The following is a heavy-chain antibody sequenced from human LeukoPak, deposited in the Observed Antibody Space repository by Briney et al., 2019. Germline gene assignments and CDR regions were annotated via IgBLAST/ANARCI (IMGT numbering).Heavy chain of an antibody. V-gene: IGHV1-8*01. CDR3: ARGLVVATILSY. J-gene: IGHJ4*02. CDR1: GYTFTSYD. CDR2: MNPNSGNT. Sequence: ASVTVSCKASGYTFTSYDINWVRQAPGQGLEWMGWMNPNSGNTGYAQTFQGRVTMTRNTSISTAYMELSSLRSEDTAVYYCARGLVVATILSYWGQGTLVTVSS. D-gene: IGHD5-12*01.